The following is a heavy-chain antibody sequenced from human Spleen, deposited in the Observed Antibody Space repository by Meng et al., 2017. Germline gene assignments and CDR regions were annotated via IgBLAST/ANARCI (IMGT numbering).Heavy chain of an antibody. D-gene: IGHD6-25*01. Sequence: ASVKVSCKASGYTFTSYGISWVRQAPGQGLEWMGRINPKSGDTHYAQKFQGRVTMTGDTSISTAYMELSGLRSDDTAMYYCARDEDISAAGKLFGDYWGQGTLVTGSS. CDR3: ARDEDISAAGKLFGDY. CDR1: GYTFTSYG. J-gene: IGHJ4*02. V-gene: IGHV1-2*06. CDR2: INPKSGDT.